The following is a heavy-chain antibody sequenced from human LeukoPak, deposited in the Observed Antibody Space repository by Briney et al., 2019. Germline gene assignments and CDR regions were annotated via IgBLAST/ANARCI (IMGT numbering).Heavy chain of an antibody. V-gene: IGHV3-30*02. Sequence: GGSLRLSCAASGFTFSSYGMKWVRQAPGKGLEGVAFIREDGGKKYYADSVKGGFTISRDNSKNTMYMQMNSLRAGETAVYYCAKVPHASVDYWGQGTLVTVSS. CDR2: IREDGGKK. J-gene: IGHJ4*02. CDR1: GFTFSSYG. CDR3: AKVPHASVDY.